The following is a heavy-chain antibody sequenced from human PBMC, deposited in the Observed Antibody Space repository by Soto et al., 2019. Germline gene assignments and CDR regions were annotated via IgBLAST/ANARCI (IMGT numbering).Heavy chain of an antibody. J-gene: IGHJ4*02. CDR2: ISGSGGST. CDR3: AKDTGYYDFWSGSHLGYFDY. D-gene: IGHD3-3*01. V-gene: IGHV3-23*01. Sequence: GGSLRLSCAASGFTFSSYAMSWVRQAPGKGLEWVSAISGSGGSTYYADSVKGRFTISRDNSKNTLYLQMNSLRAEDTAVYYWAKDTGYYDFWSGSHLGYFDYWGQGTLVTVSS. CDR1: GFTFSSYA.